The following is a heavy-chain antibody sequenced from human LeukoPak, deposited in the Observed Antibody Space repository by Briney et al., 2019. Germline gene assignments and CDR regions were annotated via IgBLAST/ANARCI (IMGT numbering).Heavy chain of an antibody. Sequence: PGGFLRLSCAASGFTFSSYAMSWVRQAPGKGLEWVSAISGSGGSTYYADSVKGRFTISRDNSKNTLYLQMNSLRAEDTAVYYCAKFVRGGVRRPYYFDYWGQGTLVTVSS. CDR2: ISGSGGST. V-gene: IGHV3-23*01. D-gene: IGHD3-10*01. CDR3: AKFVRGGVRRPYYFDY. CDR1: GFTFSSYA. J-gene: IGHJ4*02.